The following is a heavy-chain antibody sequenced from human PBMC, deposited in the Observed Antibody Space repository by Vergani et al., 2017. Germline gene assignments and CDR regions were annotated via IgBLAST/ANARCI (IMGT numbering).Heavy chain of an antibody. D-gene: IGHD5-12*01. CDR1: GFTFSSYA. CDR2: ISGSGGST. J-gene: IGHJ4*02. CDR3: TTDLKDLLTRYDYFVDFGY. Sequence: EVQLVESGGGLVKPGGSLRLSCAASGFTFSSYAMSWVRQAPGKGLEWVSAISGSGGSTYYADSVKGRFTISRDNSKNTLYLQMNSLKTEDTAVYYCTTDLKDLLTRYDYFVDFGYWGQGTLVTVSS. V-gene: IGHV3-23*04.